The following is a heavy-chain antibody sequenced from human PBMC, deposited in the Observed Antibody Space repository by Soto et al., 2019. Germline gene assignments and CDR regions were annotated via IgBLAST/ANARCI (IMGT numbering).Heavy chain of an antibody. D-gene: IGHD3-10*01. CDR2: ISVSNDNT. CDR1: GYIFRNYA. V-gene: IGHV1-18*04. J-gene: IGHJ4*02. CDR3: ARSSPSLDY. Sequence: EASVKVSFKTSGYIFRNYAISWVRQAPGQGLEWMGWISVSNDNTDSAHALRGRLTMTTDTSTSTAYLELTSLMSNDTAVYYCARSSPSLDYWGQGSLVTVSS.